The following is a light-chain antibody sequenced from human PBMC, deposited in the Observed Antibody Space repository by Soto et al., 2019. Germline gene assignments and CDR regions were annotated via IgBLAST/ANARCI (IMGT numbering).Light chain of an antibody. CDR1: QSISSY. Sequence: DIQMTHSPSSLSACVGDRVTITCRASQSISSYLNWYQQKPGKAPKLLIYAASSLQSGVPSRFSGSGSGTDFTLTISSLQPEDFATYFCQQLHTYPVTFGQGTRLEIK. CDR2: AAS. CDR3: QQLHTYPVT. V-gene: IGKV1-39*01. J-gene: IGKJ5*01.